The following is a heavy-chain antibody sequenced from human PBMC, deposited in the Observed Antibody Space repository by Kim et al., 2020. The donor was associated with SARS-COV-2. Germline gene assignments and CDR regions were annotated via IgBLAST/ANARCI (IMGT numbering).Heavy chain of an antibody. D-gene: IGHD3-16*01. CDR3: ARSAGVWYFDY. J-gene: IGHJ4*02. Sequence: TYYNPSLKSRATLSVDTSKNEFSLKLSSVTAADTAVFYCARSAGVWYFDYWGQGALVTVSS. CDR2: T. V-gene: IGHV4-31*02.